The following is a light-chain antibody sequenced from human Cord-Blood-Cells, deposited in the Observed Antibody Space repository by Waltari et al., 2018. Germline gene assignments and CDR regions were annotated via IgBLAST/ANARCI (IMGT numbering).Light chain of an antibody. CDR1: SSDIGGYNY. Sequence: QSALTQPRSVSGSPGQSATIPCTGTSSDIGGYNYFSWYQQHPGKAPKLMINDVSKRPSGVPDRFSGSKSGNTASLTISGLQAEDEADYYCCSYAGSYTYVFGTGTKVTVL. V-gene: IGLV2-11*01. CDR2: DVS. J-gene: IGLJ1*01. CDR3: CSYAGSYTYV.